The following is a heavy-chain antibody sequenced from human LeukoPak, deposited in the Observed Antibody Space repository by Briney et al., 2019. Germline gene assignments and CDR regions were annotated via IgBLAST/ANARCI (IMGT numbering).Heavy chain of an antibody. J-gene: IGHJ4*02. V-gene: IGHV4-34*01. D-gene: IGHD3-3*01. CDR1: GGSFSGYY. CDR2: INHSGST. CDR3: ARGGDFWSGYTPLGY. Sequence: SETLSLTCAVYGGSFSGYYWSWIRQPPGRGLEWIGEINHSGSTYYNPSLKSRVTISVDTSKNQFSLKLSSVTAADTAVYYCARGGDFWSGYTPLGYWGQGTLVTVSS.